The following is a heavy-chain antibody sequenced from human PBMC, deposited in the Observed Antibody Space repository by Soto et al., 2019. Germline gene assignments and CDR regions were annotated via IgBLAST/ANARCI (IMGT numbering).Heavy chain of an antibody. V-gene: IGHV4-4*02. CDR1: GGSISSSNW. CDR2: IYHSGSS. Sequence: QVQLQESGPGLVKPSGTLSLTCAVSGGSISSSNWWSWVRQPPGKGLEWIGEIYHSGSSNYNPSLKSRVTISVDQSKDQFSLKLSFVTAADTAVYYCARDRIKIFGVGITNYGMDVWGQGTTVTVSS. CDR3: ARDRIKIFGVGITNYGMDV. D-gene: IGHD3-3*01. J-gene: IGHJ6*02.